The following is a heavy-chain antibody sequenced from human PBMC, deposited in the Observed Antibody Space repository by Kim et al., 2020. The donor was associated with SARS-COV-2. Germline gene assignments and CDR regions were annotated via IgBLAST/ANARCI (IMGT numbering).Heavy chain of an antibody. J-gene: IGHJ6*03. Sequence: ASVKVSCKASGYTFTSYDINWVRQATGQGLEWMGWMNPNSGNTGYAQKFQGRVTMTRNTSISTAYMELSSLRSEDTAVYYCARRFGDPNYYYYYMDVWGKGTTVTVSS. CDR3: ARRFGDPNYYYYYMDV. CDR2: MNPNSGNT. CDR1: GYTFTSYD. V-gene: IGHV1-8*01. D-gene: IGHD2-21*01.